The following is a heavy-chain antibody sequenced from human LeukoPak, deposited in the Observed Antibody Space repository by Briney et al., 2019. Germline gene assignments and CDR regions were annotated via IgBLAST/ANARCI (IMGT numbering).Heavy chain of an antibody. J-gene: IGHJ4*02. D-gene: IGHD2-2*01. CDR2: INPNSGGT. CDR1: GYTFTGYY. Sequence: GASVKVSCKASGYTFTGYYMHWVRQAPGQGLEWMGRINPNSGGTNYAQKFQGRVTMTRDTSISTAYMELSRLRSDDTAVYYCARGPFLGPCSSTSCSLNFDYWGQGTLVTVSS. CDR3: ARGPFLGPCSSTSCSLNFDY. V-gene: IGHV1-2*06.